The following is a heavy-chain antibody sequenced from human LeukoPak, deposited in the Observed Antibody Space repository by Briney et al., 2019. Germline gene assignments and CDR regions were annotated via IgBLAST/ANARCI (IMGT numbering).Heavy chain of an antibody. CDR1: GFTFSSYS. J-gene: IGHJ4*02. V-gene: IGHV3-48*01. Sequence: GGSLRLSCAASGFTFSSYSMNWVRQAPGKGLEWVSYISSSSSTIYYADSVKGRFTISRDNAKNSLYLQMNSLRAEDTAVYYCARVGTSYGYGYFDYWGQETLVTVSS. D-gene: IGHD5-18*01. CDR2: ISSSSSTI. CDR3: ARVGTSYGYGYFDY.